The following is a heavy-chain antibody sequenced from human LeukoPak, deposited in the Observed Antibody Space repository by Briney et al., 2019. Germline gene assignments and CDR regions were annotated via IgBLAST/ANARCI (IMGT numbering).Heavy chain of an antibody. CDR1: GFTFSDYY. CDR3: ARGLASGGWGYFDY. CDR2: IYSGGNR. D-gene: IGHD2-15*01. Sequence: PGGSLRLSCAASGFTFSDYYMSWVRQAPGKGLEWVSVIYSGGNRYYADSVEGRFTISRDNSKNTLSLQMNSLRVEDTAVYHCARGLASGGWGYFDYWGQGTLVTVSS. V-gene: IGHV3-53*01. J-gene: IGHJ4*02.